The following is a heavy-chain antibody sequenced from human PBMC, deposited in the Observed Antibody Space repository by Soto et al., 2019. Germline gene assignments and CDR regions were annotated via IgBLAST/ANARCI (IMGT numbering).Heavy chain of an antibody. CDR2: IYYSGST. J-gene: IGHJ6*02. Sequence: QLQLQESGPGLVKPSETLSLTCTVSGGSIGSSSYYWGWIRQPPGKGLEWIGSIYYSGSTYYNPSLKSRVTIPVDTSKNQFSLKLSSVTAADTAVYYCARHEGSGRFYYYYGMDVWGQGTTVTVSS. CDR1: GGSIGSSSYY. D-gene: IGHD6-19*01. V-gene: IGHV4-39*01. CDR3: ARHEGSGRFYYYYGMDV.